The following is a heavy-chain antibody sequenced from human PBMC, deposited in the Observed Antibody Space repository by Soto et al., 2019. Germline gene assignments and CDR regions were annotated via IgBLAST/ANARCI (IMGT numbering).Heavy chain of an antibody. CDR1: GGSFSGYY. D-gene: IGHD3-9*01. CDR3: ARAGVVRYFDWL. V-gene: IGHV4-34*01. CDR2: INHSGST. J-gene: IGHJ4*02. Sequence: SETLSLTCAVYGGSFSGYYWSWIRQPPGKGLEWIGEINHSGSTNYNPSLKSRVTISVDTSKNQFSLKLSSVTAADTAVYYCARAGVVRYFDWLGGQGTLVTVSS.